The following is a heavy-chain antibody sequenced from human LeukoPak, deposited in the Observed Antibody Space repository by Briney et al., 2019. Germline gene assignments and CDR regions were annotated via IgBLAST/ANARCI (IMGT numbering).Heavy chain of an antibody. J-gene: IGHJ4*02. CDR1: GYTFTSYD. CDR3: ARGRITMIVDYFDY. V-gene: IGHV1-8*01. D-gene: IGHD3-22*01. Sequence: ASVKVSCRASGYTFTSYDINWVRQATGQGLEWMGWMNPNSGNTGYAQKFQGRVTMTRNTSISTAYMELSSLRSEDTAVYYCARGRITMIVDYFDYWGQGTLVTVSS. CDR2: MNPNSGNT.